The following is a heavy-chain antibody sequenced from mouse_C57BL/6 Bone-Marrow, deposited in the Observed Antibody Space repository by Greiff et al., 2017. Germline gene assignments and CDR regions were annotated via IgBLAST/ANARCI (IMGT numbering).Heavy chain of an antibody. J-gene: IGHJ2*01. V-gene: IGHV1-52*01. CDR1: GYTFTSYW. Sequence: QVQLQQPGAELVRPGPSVKLSCKASGYTFTSYWMHWVKQRPIQGLEWIGKIDPADSETHYNQKFKDKATLTVDKSSSTAYLQLSSLTSEDSAVYYCARGLRVWDYWGQGTTVTVSS. D-gene: IGHD2-2*01. CDR3: ARGLRVWDY. CDR2: IDPADSET.